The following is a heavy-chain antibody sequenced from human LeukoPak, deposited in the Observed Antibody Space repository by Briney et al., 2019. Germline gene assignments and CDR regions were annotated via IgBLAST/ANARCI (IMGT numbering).Heavy chain of an antibody. Sequence: SETPSLTRTVSGGSINSSSYYWGWIRQPPGKGLEGIGGIYYSGSTYYNPSLKSRVTISVDTSKNQFSLKLSSVTAADTAVYYCARRVALRFLEWFDYWGQGTLVTVSS. CDR3: ARRVALRFLEWFDY. CDR1: GGSINSSSYY. CDR2: IYYSGST. J-gene: IGHJ4*02. V-gene: IGHV4-39*01. D-gene: IGHD3-3*01.